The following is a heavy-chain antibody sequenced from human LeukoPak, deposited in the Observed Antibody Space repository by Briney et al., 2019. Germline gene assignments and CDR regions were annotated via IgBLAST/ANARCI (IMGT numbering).Heavy chain of an antibody. Sequence: GGSQRLSCTASGFTFSIYSMHWVRQAPDKGLEWVAVTSYDGSNKYYADSVKGRFTISRDNSKNTLYLQMNSLRAEDTAVYYCAKEGPAAMYYFDNWGQGTLVTVSS. J-gene: IGHJ4*02. D-gene: IGHD2-2*01. CDR3: AKEGPAAMYYFDN. CDR1: GFTFSIYS. CDR2: TSYDGSNK. V-gene: IGHV3-30*04.